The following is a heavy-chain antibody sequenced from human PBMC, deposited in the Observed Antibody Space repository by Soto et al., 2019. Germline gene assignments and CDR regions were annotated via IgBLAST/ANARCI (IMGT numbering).Heavy chain of an antibody. J-gene: IGHJ6*02. CDR1: GGSCSGYY. CDR3: ARVAFGGSYYYGMDV. V-gene: IGHV4-34*01. Sequence: PSETLSLTCAVYGGSCSGYYWSWIRQPPGKGLEWIGEINHSGSTNYNPSLKSRVTISVDTSKNQISLKLSSVTAADTAVYYCARVAFGGSYYYGMDVWGQETWVTVSS. CDR2: INHSGST. D-gene: IGHD3-10*01.